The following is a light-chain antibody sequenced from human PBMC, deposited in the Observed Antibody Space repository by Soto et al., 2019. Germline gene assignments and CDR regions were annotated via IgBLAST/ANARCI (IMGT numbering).Light chain of an antibody. Sequence: QSVLTQPASVSGSPGQSVTISCTGTSSDVGGYNYVSWYQQLPGEAPKLMIYEVSNRPSGVSNRFSGSKSGNTASLTISGLQAEDEADYYCSSYTSSSTLVFGTGTKLTVL. J-gene: IGLJ1*01. CDR3: SSYTSSSTLV. CDR1: SSDVGGYNY. CDR2: EVS. V-gene: IGLV2-14*01.